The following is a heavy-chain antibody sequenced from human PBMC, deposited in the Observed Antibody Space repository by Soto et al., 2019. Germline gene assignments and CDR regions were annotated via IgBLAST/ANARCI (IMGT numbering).Heavy chain of an antibody. V-gene: IGHV3-74*01. Sequence: PWGSLRLSGAASGFTLTNYWMQWVRQAPGKGLGWSSRPSSDGSSRSHPVAVKGRFATLRDNAKNTLFLQMSTLRPADKAVSYSAAPQNRLDDVFDVWGPGTVVTVSS. D-gene: IGHD6-19*01. J-gene: IGHJ3*01. CDR1: GFTLTNYW. CDR3: AAPQNRLDDVFDV. CDR2: PSSDGSSR.